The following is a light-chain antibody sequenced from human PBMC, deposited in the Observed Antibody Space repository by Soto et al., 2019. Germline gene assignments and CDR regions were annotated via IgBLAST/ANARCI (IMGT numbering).Light chain of an antibody. V-gene: IGKV1-39*01. CDR1: QGVSAY. J-gene: IGKJ2*01. CDR2: AAS. CDR3: QHSYRTPHT. Sequence: DIQMPQSPSSLSASVGDRVTITCRASQGVSAYLLWYHQRQGRAPELLIYAASNLKSGVTSRFSGRGSGTNFTLTINDLQPEEFGTYYGQHSYRTPHTFGQGTKLESK.